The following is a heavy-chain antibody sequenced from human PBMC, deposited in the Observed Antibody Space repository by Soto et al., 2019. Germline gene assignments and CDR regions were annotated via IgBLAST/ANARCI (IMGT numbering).Heavy chain of an antibody. Sequence: GGSLRLCCAASGFTVSSNYMSWVRQAPGKGLEWVSVIYSGGSTYYADSVKGRFTISRDNSKNTLYLQMNSLRAEDTAVYYCARGPDVLRYFDWSIYFDYWGQGTLVTVSS. CDR3: ARGPDVLRYFDWSIYFDY. CDR1: GFTVSSNY. V-gene: IGHV3-66*01. J-gene: IGHJ4*02. CDR2: IYSGGST. D-gene: IGHD3-9*01.